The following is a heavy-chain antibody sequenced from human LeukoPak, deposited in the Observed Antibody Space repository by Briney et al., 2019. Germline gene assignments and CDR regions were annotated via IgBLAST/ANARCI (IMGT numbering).Heavy chain of an antibody. Sequence: GGSLRLSCAASGFTFSSYSMNWVRQAPGKGLEWVSSISSSSSYIYYADSVKGRFTISRDNAMNSLYLQMNSLRAEDTAVYYCARVGVIAAAGRENWFDPWGQGTLVTVSS. CDR2: ISSSSSYI. D-gene: IGHD6-13*01. V-gene: IGHV3-21*01. CDR3: ARVGVIAAAGRENWFDP. J-gene: IGHJ5*02. CDR1: GFTFSSYS.